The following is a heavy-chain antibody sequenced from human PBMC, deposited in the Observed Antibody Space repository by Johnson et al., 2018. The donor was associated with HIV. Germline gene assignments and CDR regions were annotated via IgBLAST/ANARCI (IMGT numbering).Heavy chain of an antibody. Sequence: QVQLVESGGGLVKPGGSLRLSCAASGFTFSDYYMSWVRQAPGKGLEWVAVISYDGSNKYYADSVKGRFTISRDNSKNTLYLQMNSLRAEDTAVYYCAKDLRSGNRREAFDIWGQGTMVTVSS. D-gene: IGHD1-14*01. CDR3: AKDLRSGNRREAFDI. V-gene: IGHV3-30*18. CDR2: ISYDGSNK. J-gene: IGHJ3*02. CDR1: GFTFSDYY.